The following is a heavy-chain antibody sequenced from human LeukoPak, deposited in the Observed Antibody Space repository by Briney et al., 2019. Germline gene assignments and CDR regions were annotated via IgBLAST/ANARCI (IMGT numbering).Heavy chain of an antibody. CDR2: IYYSGST. CDR3: ARWPPGGSLDY. D-gene: IGHD1-26*01. J-gene: IGHJ4*02. V-gene: IGHV4-59*08. CDR1: GASITSHS. Sequence: SETLSLTCTVSGASITSHSWTWIRQPPGKGLEWIGYIYYSGSTNYNPSLKSRVTISVDTSKNQFSLKLSSVTAADTAVYYCARWPPGGSLDYWGQGTLVTVSS.